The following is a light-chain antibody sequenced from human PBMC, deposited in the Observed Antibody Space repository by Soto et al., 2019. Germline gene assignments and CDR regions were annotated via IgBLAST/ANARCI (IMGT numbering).Light chain of an antibody. CDR2: EVS. CDR1: SSDIGDYNY. Sequence: QSALTQPTSASGSPGQSVTISCTGTSSDIGDYNYVSWYQQHPGKAPKLMIYEVSKRPSGVPDRFSGSKSGNTASLTVSGLQAEDEADYYCSSYGGSNNLVFGGGTQLTVL. J-gene: IGLJ2*01. V-gene: IGLV2-8*01. CDR3: SSYGGSNNLV.